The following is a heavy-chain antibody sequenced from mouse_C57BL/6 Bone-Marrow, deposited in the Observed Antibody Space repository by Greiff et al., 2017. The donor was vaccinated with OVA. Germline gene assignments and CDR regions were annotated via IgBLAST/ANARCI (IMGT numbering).Heavy chain of an antibody. CDR1: GFNIKDDY. D-gene: IGHD1-1*01. Sequence: VQLKESGAELVRPGASVKLSCTASGFNIKDDYMHWVKQRPEQGLEWIGWIDPENGDTEYASKFQGKATIPADTSSNTAYLQLSSLTSEDTAVYYCTTDTTVVPYYFDYWGQGTTLTVSS. V-gene: IGHV14-4*01. CDR2: IDPENGDT. J-gene: IGHJ2*01. CDR3: TTDTTVVPYYFDY.